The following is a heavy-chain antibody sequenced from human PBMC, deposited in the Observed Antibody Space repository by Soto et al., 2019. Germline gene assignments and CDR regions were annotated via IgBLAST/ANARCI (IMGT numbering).Heavy chain of an antibody. CDR3: AKCSGGACYGDGFDI. V-gene: IGHV3-23*01. Sequence: GGSLRLSCAASGFTFSSYWMSWVRQAPGKGLDWVSAISDSASDKYYADSVKGLFTISRDNSWNTLYLEMNSLRAEDTAVYYCAKCSGGACYGDGFDIWGQGKKVTVSS. CDR2: ISDSASDK. D-gene: IGHD2-21*02. J-gene: IGHJ3*02. CDR1: GFTFSSYW.